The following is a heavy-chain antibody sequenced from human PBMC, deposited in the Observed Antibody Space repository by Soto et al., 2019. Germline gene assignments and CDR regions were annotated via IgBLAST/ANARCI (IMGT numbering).Heavy chain of an antibody. CDR3: AKGEDYYYDSSGYYF. CDR2: ISYDGSNK. Sequence: GGSLRLSCAASGSTFSSYGMHWVRQAPGKGLEWVAVISYDGSNKYYADSVKGRFTISRDNSKNTLYLQMNSLRAEDTAVYYCAKGEDYYYDSSGYYFWGQGTLVTVSS. J-gene: IGHJ4*02. V-gene: IGHV3-30*18. CDR1: GSTFSSYG. D-gene: IGHD3-22*01.